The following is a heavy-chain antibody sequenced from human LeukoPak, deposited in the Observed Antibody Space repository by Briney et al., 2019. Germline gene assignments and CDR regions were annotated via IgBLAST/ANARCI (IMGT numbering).Heavy chain of an antibody. V-gene: IGHV3-48*03. Sequence: PGGSLRPSCAASGFTFSSYEMNWVRQAPGKGLEWVSYISSSGSTIYYADSVKGRFTISRDNSKNTLYLQMNSLRAEDTAVYYCAKDLIVVVPAAIEPPEVYYYYYMDVWGKGTTVTISS. D-gene: IGHD2-2*01. CDR3: AKDLIVVVPAAIEPPEVYYYYYMDV. CDR2: ISSSGSTI. J-gene: IGHJ6*03. CDR1: GFTFSSYE.